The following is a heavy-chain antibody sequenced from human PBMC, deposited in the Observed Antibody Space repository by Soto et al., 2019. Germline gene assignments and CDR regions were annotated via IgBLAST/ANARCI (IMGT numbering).Heavy chain of an antibody. CDR2: ISGSGIST. V-gene: IGHV3-23*01. D-gene: IGHD2-2*01. CDR3: ARDRADCASRSCYGFFGY. J-gene: IGHJ4*02. CDR1: GFTFSNYA. Sequence: EVQLLESGGGLVQPGGSLRLSCAASGFTFSNYAMTWVRQAPGKGLEWVSAISGSGISTFYADSVKGRFTISRDNSKNTLYLQMNSLGAADTAVYYCARDRADCASRSCYGFFGYWGQGTLVTV.